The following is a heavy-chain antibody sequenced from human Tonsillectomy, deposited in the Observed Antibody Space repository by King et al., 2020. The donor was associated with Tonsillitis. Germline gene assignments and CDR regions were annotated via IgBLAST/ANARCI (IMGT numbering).Heavy chain of an antibody. J-gene: IGHJ6*02. CDR2: ISSRSSTI. Sequence: VQLVESGGGLVQPGGSLRLSCAASGFTFSSYNMNWVRQAPGKGLEWVSYISSRSSTIYYADSVKGRFTISRDNAKNSLYLQMNSLRAEDTAVYYCAVGSYGYYYAMDVWGQGTTVTVSS. V-gene: IGHV3-48*04. D-gene: IGHD5-18*01. CDR3: AVGSYGYYYAMDV. CDR1: GFTFSSYN.